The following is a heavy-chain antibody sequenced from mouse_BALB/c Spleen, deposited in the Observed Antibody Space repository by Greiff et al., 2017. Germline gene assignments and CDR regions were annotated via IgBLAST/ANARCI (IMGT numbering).Heavy chain of an antibody. V-gene: IGHV5-17*02. J-gene: IGHJ2*01. D-gene: IGHD3-3*01. CDR1: GFTFSSFG. CDR3: ARSEGTY. CDR2: ISSGSSTI. Sequence: EVKVVESGGGLVQPGGSRKLSCAASGFTFSSFGMHWVRQAPEKGLEWVAYISSGSSTIYYADTVKGRFTISRDNPKNTLFLQMTSLRSEDTAMYYCARSEGTYWGQGTTLTVSS.